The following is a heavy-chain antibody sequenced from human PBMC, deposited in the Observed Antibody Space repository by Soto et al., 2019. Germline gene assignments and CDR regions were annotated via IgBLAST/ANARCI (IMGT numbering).Heavy chain of an antibody. D-gene: IGHD3-3*01. V-gene: IGHV4-34*01. CDR1: GGSFSGYY. CDR2: INHSGST. CDR3: ARALSTIFGVKKRFDP. J-gene: IGHJ5*02. Sequence: PSETLSLTCAVYGGSFSGYYWSWIRQPPGKGLEWIGEINHSGSTNYNPSLKSRVTISVDTSKNQFSLKLSSVTAADTAVYYCARALSTIFGVKKRFDPWGQGTLVTVSS.